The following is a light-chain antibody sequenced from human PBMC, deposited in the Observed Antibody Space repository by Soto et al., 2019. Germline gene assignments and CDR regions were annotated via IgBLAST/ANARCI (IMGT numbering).Light chain of an antibody. V-gene: IGKV3-11*01. J-gene: IGKJ5*01. CDR3: QQRSNWPT. Sequence: EIVLTQSPATLSLSPGERATLSCRASQSVSSYLAWYQQKHGQAPRLLIYDASSRATGIPARFSGSGSGTDFTLTISSLEPEDFAVYSCQQRSNWPTFGQGTRLEIK. CDR2: DAS. CDR1: QSVSSY.